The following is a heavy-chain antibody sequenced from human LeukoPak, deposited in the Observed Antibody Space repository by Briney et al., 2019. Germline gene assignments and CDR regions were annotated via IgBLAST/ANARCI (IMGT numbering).Heavy chain of an antibody. Sequence: GGSLRLSCAASGFTFTNAWMTWVRQAPGKGLEWVGRIKRKSDGGTIDYAAPVKGRFTISRDNSKNTLYLQMNSLRAEDTAVYYCARAGFCSGGACYGCDYWGQGTLVTVSS. D-gene: IGHD2-15*01. V-gene: IGHV3-15*01. CDR3: ARAGFCSGGACYGCDY. CDR1: GFTFTNAW. CDR2: IKRKSDGGTI. J-gene: IGHJ4*02.